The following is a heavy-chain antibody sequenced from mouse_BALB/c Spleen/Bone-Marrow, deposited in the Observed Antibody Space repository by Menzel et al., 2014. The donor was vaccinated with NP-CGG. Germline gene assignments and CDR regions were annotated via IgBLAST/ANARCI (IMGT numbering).Heavy chain of an antibody. Sequence: VHLVESGPGLVAPSQSLSITCTVSGFSLTSYGVHWVRQPPGKGLEWLGVIWAGGSTNYNSALMSRLSISKDNSKSQVFLKMNSLQTDDTAMYYYARVSSTMITTVFAYWGQGTLVTVSA. CDR1: GFSLTSYG. CDR3: ARVSSTMITTVFAY. CDR2: IWAGGST. D-gene: IGHD2-4*01. V-gene: IGHV2-9*02. J-gene: IGHJ3*01.